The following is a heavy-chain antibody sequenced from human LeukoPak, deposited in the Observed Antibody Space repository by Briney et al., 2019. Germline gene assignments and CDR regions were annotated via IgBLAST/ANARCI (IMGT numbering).Heavy chain of an antibody. J-gene: IGHJ5*02. CDR2: ISDYNGNT. CDR3: ARDLYRDSLPVSWFDP. Sequence: ASVKVSCKASGGTFSSYAISWVRQAPGQGLESRGWISDYNGNTNYAQKLQGRVTMTTDTSTSTAYMELRSLRSDDTAVYYCARDLYRDSLPVSWFDPWGQGTLVTVSS. D-gene: IGHD4-11*01. CDR1: GGTFSSYA. V-gene: IGHV1-18*01.